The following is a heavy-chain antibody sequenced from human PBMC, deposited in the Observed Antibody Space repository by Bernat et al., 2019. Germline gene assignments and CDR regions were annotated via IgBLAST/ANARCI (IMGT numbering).Heavy chain of an antibody. CDR3: AGERVVHAFDI. CDR1: GFTFSSYG. D-gene: IGHD2-2*01. CDR2: ISYDGSNK. V-gene: IGHV3-30*03. Sequence: QVQLVESGGGVVQPGRSLRLSCAASGFTFSSYGMHWVRQAPGKGLEWVAVISYDGSNKYYADSVKGRFTISRDNSKNTLYLQMNSLRAEDTAVYYCAGERVVHAFDIWGQGTTVTVSS. J-gene: IGHJ3*02.